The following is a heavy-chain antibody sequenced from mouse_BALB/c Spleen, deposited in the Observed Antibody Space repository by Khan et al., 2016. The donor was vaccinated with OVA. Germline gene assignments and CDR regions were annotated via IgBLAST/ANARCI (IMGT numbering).Heavy chain of an antibody. CDR3: ARTARIKY. D-gene: IGHD1-2*01. CDR2: ISYSGST. Sequence: VQLKESGPGLVKPSQSLSLTCTVTGYSITSGYGWNWIRQFPGNKLEWMGYISYSGSTNYNPSLNSRISITRDTSKNQFFLPLNSVTTEDTATYYCARTARIKYWGQGTTLTVSS. V-gene: IGHV3-2*02. J-gene: IGHJ2*01. CDR1: GYSITSGYG.